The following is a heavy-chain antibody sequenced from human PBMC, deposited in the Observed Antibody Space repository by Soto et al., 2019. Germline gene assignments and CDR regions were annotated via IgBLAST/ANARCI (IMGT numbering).Heavy chain of an antibody. J-gene: IGHJ4*02. V-gene: IGHV3-15*07. Sequence: GGSLRLSCAASGFTFSNAWMNWVRQAPGKGLEWVGRIKSKTDGGTTDYAAPVKGRFTISRDDSKNTLYLQMNSLKTEDTAVYYCFRRIVGATTLDYWGQGTLVTVSS. CDR3: FRRIVGATTLDY. D-gene: IGHD1-26*01. CDR1: GFTFSNAW. CDR2: IKSKTDGGTT.